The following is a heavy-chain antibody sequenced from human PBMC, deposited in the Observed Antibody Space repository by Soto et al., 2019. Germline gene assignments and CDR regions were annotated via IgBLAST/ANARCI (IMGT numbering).Heavy chain of an antibody. V-gene: IGHV4-39*01. CDR2: IYYSGST. Sequence: ASETLSLTCTVSGGSISSSSYYWGWIRQPPGKGLEWIGSIYYSGSTYYNPSLKSRVTISVDTSKNQFSLKLSSVTAAHTAVYYCARHDDSGYYFDYWGQGTLVTVSS. CDR3: ARHDDSGYYFDY. D-gene: IGHD5-12*01. J-gene: IGHJ4*02. CDR1: GGSISSSSYY.